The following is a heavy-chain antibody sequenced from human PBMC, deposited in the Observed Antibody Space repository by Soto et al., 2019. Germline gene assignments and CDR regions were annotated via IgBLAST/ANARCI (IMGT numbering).Heavy chain of an antibody. Sequence: GGSLRLSCTASGFTFGDYAMSWVRQAPGKGLEWVGFIRSKAYGGTTEYAASVKGRFTISRDDSKSIAYLQMNSLKTEDTAVYYCTRDCSGGSCSLDYWGQGTLVTVSS. CDR3: TRDCSGGSCSLDY. CDR2: IRSKAYGGTT. J-gene: IGHJ4*02. CDR1: GFTFGDYA. D-gene: IGHD2-15*01. V-gene: IGHV3-49*04.